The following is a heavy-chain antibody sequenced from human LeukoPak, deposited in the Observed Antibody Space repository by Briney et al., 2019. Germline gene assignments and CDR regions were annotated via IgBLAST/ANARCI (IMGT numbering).Heavy chain of an antibody. J-gene: IGHJ3*02. CDR3: ARGDNWNYVSNAFDI. CDR2: ISSNGGNT. CDR1: GFTFSSYA. Sequence: GGSLRLSCAASGFTFSSYAMHWVRQAPGKGLEYVSAISSNGGNTYYANSVKGRFTISRDNSKNTLYLQMGSLRAEDMAVYYCARGDNWNYVSNAFDIWGQGTMVNVSS. D-gene: IGHD1-7*01. V-gene: IGHV3-64*01.